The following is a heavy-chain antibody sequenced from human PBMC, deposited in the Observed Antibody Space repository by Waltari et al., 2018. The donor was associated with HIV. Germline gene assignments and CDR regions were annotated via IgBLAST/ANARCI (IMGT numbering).Heavy chain of an antibody. CDR2: IYYSGST. Sequence: QVQLQESGPGLVKPSQTLSPTCTVSGCPISRGGSSWSWIRQHPGKGLEWIGYIYYSGSTYYNPSLKSRVTISVDTSKNQFSLKLSSVTAADTAVYYCAIFRLRGPLQHWGQGTLVTVSS. V-gene: IGHV4-31*03. CDR3: AIFRLRGPLQH. CDR1: GCPISRGGSS. D-gene: IGHD4-17*01. J-gene: IGHJ1*01.